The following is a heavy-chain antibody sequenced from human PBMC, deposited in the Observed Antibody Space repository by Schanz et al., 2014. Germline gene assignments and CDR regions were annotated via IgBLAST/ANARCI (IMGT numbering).Heavy chain of an antibody. V-gene: IGHV3-23*03. Sequence: EVQLLESGGGLVQPGGSLRLSCAASGFTFSSYAMSWVRQAPGKGLEWVSVIYSGIGAYYADSVKDRFTVSRDNSKNTVYLQMNRLRAEDTAVFYCAKGMGYCSGGTCYDYYYYGLDVWGQGTTVTVSS. CDR1: GFTFSSYA. CDR3: AKGMGYCSGGTCYDYYYYGLDV. D-gene: IGHD2-15*01. CDR2: IYSGIGA. J-gene: IGHJ6*02.